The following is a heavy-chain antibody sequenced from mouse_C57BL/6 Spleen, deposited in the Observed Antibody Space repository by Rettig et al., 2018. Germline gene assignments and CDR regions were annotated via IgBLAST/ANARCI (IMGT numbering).Heavy chain of an antibody. CDR3: ARFHYSNYEDY. D-gene: IGHD2-5*01. J-gene: IGHJ2*01. CDR2: ST. Sequence: STNYNEKFKGKATFTADTSSNTAYMQLSSLTTEDSAIYYCARFHYSNYEDYWGQGTTLTVSS. V-gene: IGHV1-9*01.